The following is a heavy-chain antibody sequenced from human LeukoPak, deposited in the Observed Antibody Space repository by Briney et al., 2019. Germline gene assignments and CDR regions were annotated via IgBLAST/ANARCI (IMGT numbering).Heavy chain of an antibody. V-gene: IGHV1-3*01. CDR2: INAGSGNT. J-gene: IGHJ4*02. CDR3: ARDQVSGGGDANFDF. D-gene: IGHD2-21*01. Sequence: ASVKVSCKASGYTFTSYAMHWVRQAPGQRLEWMGWINAGSGNTRYSQNFQGRVTITRDTSASTVYMELSNLRSEDMAVYYCARDQVSGGGDANFDFWGQGTLVTVSS. CDR1: GYTFTSYA.